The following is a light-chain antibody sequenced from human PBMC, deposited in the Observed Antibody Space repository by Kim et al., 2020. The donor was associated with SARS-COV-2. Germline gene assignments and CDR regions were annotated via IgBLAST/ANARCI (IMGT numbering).Light chain of an antibody. Sequence: HNGTLTCTANRKNVGDQRAPWPRQNPGRPPKPLSDWNNNRPAGIAERLSASRSGNTASLTITGLQPEDEADYYCSAWDSGLSAWVFGGGTQLTVL. J-gene: IGLJ3*02. V-gene: IGLV10-54*01. CDR1: RKNVGDQR. CDR2: WNN. CDR3: SAWDSGLSAWV.